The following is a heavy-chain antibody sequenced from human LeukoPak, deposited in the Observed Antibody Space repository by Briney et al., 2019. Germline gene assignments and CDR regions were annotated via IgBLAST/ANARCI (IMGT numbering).Heavy chain of an antibody. CDR2: ISSSSSYI. V-gene: IGHV3-21*01. CDR3: ARVQWLEYALGAFDI. CDR1: GFTFSSYS. J-gene: IGHJ3*02. D-gene: IGHD6-19*01. Sequence: GGSLRLSCAASGFTFSSYSMNWVRQAPGKGLEWVSSISSSSSYIYYADSVKGRFTISRDNAKNPLYLQMNSLRAEDTAVYYCARVQWLEYALGAFDIWGQGTMVTVSS.